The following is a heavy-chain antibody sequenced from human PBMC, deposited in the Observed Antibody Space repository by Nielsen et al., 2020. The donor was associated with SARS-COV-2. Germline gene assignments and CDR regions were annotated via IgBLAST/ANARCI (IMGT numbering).Heavy chain of an antibody. CDR2: IKQDGSEK. Sequence: GESLKISCAASGFTFSSYWMSWVRQAPGKGLEWVANIKQDGSEKYYVDSVKGRFTISRDNAKNSLYLQMNSLRAEDTAVYYCATLAVAGTPSDYWGQGTLVTVSS. V-gene: IGHV3-7*03. CDR3: ATLAVAGTPSDY. J-gene: IGHJ4*02. D-gene: IGHD6-19*01. CDR1: GFTFSSYW.